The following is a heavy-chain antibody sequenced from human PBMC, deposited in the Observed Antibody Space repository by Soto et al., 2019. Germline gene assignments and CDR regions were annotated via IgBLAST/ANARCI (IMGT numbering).Heavy chain of an antibody. D-gene: IGHD3-10*01. CDR1: GGSISSYY. CDR3: ARQDYGSGSYYKADYYYYSMDV. CDR2: IYYSGST. Sequence: QVQLQESGPGLVKPSETLSLTCTVSGGSISSYYWSWIRQPPGKGLEWIGYIYYSGSTNYNPSLKSRVTISVDTSKNQFSLKLSSVTAADTAVYYCARQDYGSGSYYKADYYYYSMDVWGKGTTVTVSS. J-gene: IGHJ6*03. V-gene: IGHV4-59*08.